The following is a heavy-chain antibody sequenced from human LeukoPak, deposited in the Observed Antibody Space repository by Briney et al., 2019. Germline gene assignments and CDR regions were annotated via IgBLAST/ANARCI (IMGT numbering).Heavy chain of an antibody. CDR1: GFTFTTYG. Sequence: HSGGTLRLSCSASGFTFTTYGMNWVRQAPGKGLEWVSGIGGSGTRTYYADSVKGRSTISRDNSKNTLYLQMNSLRDEDTAVYYCAKDSGWILFDDWGQGTLVTVSS. CDR2: IGGSGTRT. J-gene: IGHJ4*02. CDR3: AKDSGWILFDD. V-gene: IGHV3-23*01. D-gene: IGHD2-2*03.